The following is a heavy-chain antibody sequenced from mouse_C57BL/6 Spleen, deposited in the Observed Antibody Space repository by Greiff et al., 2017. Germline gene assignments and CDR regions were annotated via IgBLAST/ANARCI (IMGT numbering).Heavy chain of an antibody. CDR1: GYTFTSYW. CDR2: IDPNSGGT. Sequence: QVQLQQPGAELVKPGASVKLSCKASGYTFTSYWMHWVRQRPGRGLEWIGRIDPNSGGTKYNEKFQSKATLTVDKPSSTAYMQLSSLTSEDSAVYYCARTPPYDYDEDYAMDYWGQGTSVTVSS. V-gene: IGHV1-72*01. D-gene: IGHD2-4*01. CDR3: ARTPPYDYDEDYAMDY. J-gene: IGHJ4*01.